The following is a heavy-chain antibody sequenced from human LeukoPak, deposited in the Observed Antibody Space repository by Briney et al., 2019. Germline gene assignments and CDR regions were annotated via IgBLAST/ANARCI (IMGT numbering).Heavy chain of an antibody. V-gene: IGHV3-30*02. CDR2: IRYDGSNK. CDR1: GFTFSSYG. D-gene: IGHD2-15*01. Sequence: GGSLRLSCAASGFTFSSYGMHWVRQAPGKGLEWVAFIRYDGSNKYYADSVKGRFTISRDNSKNTLYLQMNSLRAEDTAVYYCARAVAAWWPTVKGWFDPWGQGTLVTVSS. CDR3: ARAVAAWWPTVKGWFDP. J-gene: IGHJ5*02.